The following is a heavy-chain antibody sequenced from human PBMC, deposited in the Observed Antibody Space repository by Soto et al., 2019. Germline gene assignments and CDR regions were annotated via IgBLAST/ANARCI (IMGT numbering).Heavy chain of an antibody. D-gene: IGHD6-13*01. CDR1: GFTFSSYG. Sequence: QVQLVESGGGVVQPGRSLRLSCAASGFTFSSYGMHWVRQAPGKGLEWVAVISYDGSNKYYADSVKGRFTISRDNSKNTLYLQMNSLRAEDTAVYYCAKDGHGSWYYGMDVWGQGTTVTVSS. CDR3: AKDGHGSWYYGMDV. J-gene: IGHJ6*02. V-gene: IGHV3-30*18. CDR2: ISYDGSNK.